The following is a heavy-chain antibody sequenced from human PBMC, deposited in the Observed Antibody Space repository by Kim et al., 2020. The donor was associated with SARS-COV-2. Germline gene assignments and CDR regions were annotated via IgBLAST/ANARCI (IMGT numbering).Heavy chain of an antibody. J-gene: IGHJ6*03. V-gene: IGHV4-59*01. D-gene: IGHD3-10*01. CDR2: IYYSGST. CDR1: GGSISSYY. Sequence: SETLSLTCTVSGGSISSYYWSWIRQPPGKGLEWIGYIYYSGSTNYNPSLKNRVTISVDTTKNQFSLKLSSVTAADTAVYYCARVVTMVQGVIIAPYYYYYMDVWGKGTTVTVSS. CDR3: ARVVTMVQGVIIAPYYYYYMDV.